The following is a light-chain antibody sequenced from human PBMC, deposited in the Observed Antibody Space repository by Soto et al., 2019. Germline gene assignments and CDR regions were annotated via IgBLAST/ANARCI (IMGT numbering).Light chain of an antibody. CDR3: QQYDTNWT. J-gene: IGKJ1*01. V-gene: IGKV1-5*01. CDR1: QRVARW. Sequence: DIQMTQSPSTLTASVGDRAILTCRASQRVARWLAWYQQKPGKAPKVLISGASNLESGVPARFSGSGFGTQFTITISSLQPDDSATYYCQQYDTNWTFGQGTKVEI. CDR2: GAS.